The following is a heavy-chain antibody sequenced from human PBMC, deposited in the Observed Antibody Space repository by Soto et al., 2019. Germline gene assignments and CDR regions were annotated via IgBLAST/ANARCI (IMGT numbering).Heavy chain of an antibody. J-gene: IGHJ5*01. CDR1: GASVSSGDW. Sequence: SETLSLTCAVSGASVSSGDWWTLVRQSPGKGPECIGEIFHSGATNYNPSLKSRVDISMDKSKNQFSLRLTSVTAADTAVYYCARGYGTARRWFDFWGQGTLVTVYS. CDR2: IFHSGAT. V-gene: IGHV4-4*02. D-gene: IGHD5-18*01. CDR3: ARGYGTARRWFDF.